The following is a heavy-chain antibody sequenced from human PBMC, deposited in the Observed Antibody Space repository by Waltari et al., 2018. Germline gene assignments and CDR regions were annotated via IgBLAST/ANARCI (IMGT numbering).Heavy chain of an antibody. Sequence: EVQLVESGGGLVQPGGSLRLSCAASGFTISSNYMRWVRQAPGKGLEWVSVIYIGGSKYYADSVKGRFTISRNNSKNTLDLQMNSRRAEDTAVYYCARDTHCSSTSCFNWYFDLWGRGTLVTVSS. CDR3: ARDTHCSSTSCFNWYFDL. J-gene: IGHJ2*01. D-gene: IGHD2-2*01. CDR1: GFTISSNY. CDR2: IYIGGSK. V-gene: IGHV3-53*04.